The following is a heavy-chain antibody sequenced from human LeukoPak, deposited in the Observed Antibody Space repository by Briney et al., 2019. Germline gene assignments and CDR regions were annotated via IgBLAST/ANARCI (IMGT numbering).Heavy chain of an antibody. V-gene: IGHV3-20*04. CDR3: ARYSSSSFIFYMDV. CDR2: INWNGGST. CDR1: GFTFDDYG. J-gene: IGHJ6*03. D-gene: IGHD6-6*01. Sequence: PGGSLRLSCAASGFTFDDYGMSWVRQAPGKGLEWVSGINWNGGSTGYADSVKGRFTISRGNAKNSLYLQMNSLRAEDTALYYCARYSSSSFIFYMDVWGKGTTVTVSS.